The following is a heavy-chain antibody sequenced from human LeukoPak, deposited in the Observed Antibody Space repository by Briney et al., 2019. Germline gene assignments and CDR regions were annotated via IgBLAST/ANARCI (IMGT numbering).Heavy chain of an antibody. CDR1: GFTFNNYA. CDR2: ISGNDGNT. D-gene: IGHD5-24*01. Sequence: GGSLRLSCAGSGFTFNNYAMSWVRQAPGKGLEWVSVISGNDGNTFYADSVKGRFTISRDNSKNTLYLQMNSLRAEDTALYYCAKPAQVDGSIDVFDIWGQGTMVTVSS. CDR3: AKPAQVDGSIDVFDI. J-gene: IGHJ3*02. V-gene: IGHV3-23*01.